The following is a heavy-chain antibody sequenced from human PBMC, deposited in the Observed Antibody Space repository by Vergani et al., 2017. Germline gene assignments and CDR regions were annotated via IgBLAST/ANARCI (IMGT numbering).Heavy chain of an antibody. Sequence: QVQLVPSGAEVKKPGASVKVSCKASGYTFTSYGISWVRQAPGQGLEWMGWISAYNGNTNYAQKLQGRVTMTTDTSTSTAYMELRSLRSDDTAVYYCARCRGYGYLDWQNWFDPGGQGTLVTVSS. D-gene: IGHD5-24*01. J-gene: IGHJ5*02. CDR1: GYTFTSYG. V-gene: IGHV1-18*01. CDR2: ISAYNGNT. CDR3: ARCRGYGYLDWQNWFDP.